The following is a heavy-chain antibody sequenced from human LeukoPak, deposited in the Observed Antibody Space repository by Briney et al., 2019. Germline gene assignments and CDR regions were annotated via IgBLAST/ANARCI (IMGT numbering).Heavy chain of an antibody. D-gene: IGHD3-16*01. CDR1: GFTFSSYS. CDR2: ISSSSYI. CDR3: AEARSGRGSSYFDY. J-gene: IGHJ4*02. Sequence: GGSLRLSCAASGFTFSSYSMNWVRQAPGKGLEWVSSISSSSYIYYADSVKGRFTISRDNAKNSLYLQMNSLRAEDTAVYYCAEARSGRGSSYFDYGGQGTLVTVPP. V-gene: IGHV3-21*01.